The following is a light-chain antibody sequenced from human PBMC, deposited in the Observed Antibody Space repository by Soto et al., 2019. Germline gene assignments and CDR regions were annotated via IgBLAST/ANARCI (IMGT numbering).Light chain of an antibody. J-gene: IGLJ1*01. CDR2: EVT. V-gene: IGLV2-8*01. CDR3: SSYAGTAYV. Sequence: QSALTQPPSASGSPGQSVTISWTGTSSDVGGYNYVSWYQQHPGKVPKLMIYEVTKRPSGVPDRFSGSKSGNTASLTVSGLQTEDEADYYCSSYAGTAYVFGTGTKVTVL. CDR1: SSDVGGYNY.